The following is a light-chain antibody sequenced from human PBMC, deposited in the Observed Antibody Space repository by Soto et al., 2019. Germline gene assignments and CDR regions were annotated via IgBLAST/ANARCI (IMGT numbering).Light chain of an antibody. CDR2: DVN. V-gene: IGLV2-14*01. Sequence: QSALTQPASVSGSPGQSITISCTGTSSDVSGYNYVSWYQQYPGKAPQLMIFDVNDRPSGVSYRFSGSKSGNTASLTISGLQAEDEAHYYCSSYSTTSFFVFGTGTKVTVL. CDR3: SSYSTTSFFV. CDR1: SSDVSGYNY. J-gene: IGLJ1*01.